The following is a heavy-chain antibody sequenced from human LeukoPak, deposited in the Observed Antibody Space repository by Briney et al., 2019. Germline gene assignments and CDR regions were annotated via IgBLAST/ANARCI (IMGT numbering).Heavy chain of an antibody. J-gene: IGHJ4*02. CDR1: GGSVKSGSYY. D-gene: IGHD3-10*01. CDR3: ARDEALSGEGLDY. V-gene: IGHV4-61*01. CDR2: IYYSGTT. Sequence: KPSETLSLPCTVSGGSVKSGSYYWSRIRLPPGEGLEWIGYIYYSGTTNYNPSLKSRVTISVDTSKNQFSLKLSSVTAADTAVYYCARDEALSGEGLDYWGQGTLVTVSS.